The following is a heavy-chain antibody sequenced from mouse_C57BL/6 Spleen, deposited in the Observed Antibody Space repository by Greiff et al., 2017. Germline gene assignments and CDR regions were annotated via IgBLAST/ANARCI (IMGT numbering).Heavy chain of an antibody. V-gene: IGHV1-82*01. Sequence: QVQLQQSGPELVKPGASVKISCKASGYAFSSSWMNWVKQRPGKGLEWIGRIYPGDGDTTYNGKFKGKATLTADKSSSTSYMQLSSLTSEDSAVYFCARWYYGSSYVEWYFDVWGTGTTVTVSS. CDR3: ARWYYGSSYVEWYFDV. CDR1: GYAFSSSW. CDR2: IYPGDGDT. D-gene: IGHD1-1*01. J-gene: IGHJ1*03.